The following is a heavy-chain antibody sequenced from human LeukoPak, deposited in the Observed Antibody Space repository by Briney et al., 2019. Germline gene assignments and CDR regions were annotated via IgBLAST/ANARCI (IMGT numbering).Heavy chain of an antibody. CDR3: ARQASAAHDY. V-gene: IGHV4-39*01. D-gene: IGHD6-13*01. J-gene: IGHJ4*02. CDR2: IYYSGST. CDR1: GGSISSSSYY. Sequence: SETLSLTCTVSGGSISSSSYYWGWIRQPPGKGLEWIGSIYYSGSTYYNPSLKSRVTISVHTSKNQFSLKLSSVTAADTAVYYCARQASAAHDYWGQGTLVTVSS.